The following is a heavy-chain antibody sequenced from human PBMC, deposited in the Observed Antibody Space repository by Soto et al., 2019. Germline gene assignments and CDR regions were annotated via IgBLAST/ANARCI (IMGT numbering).Heavy chain of an antibody. V-gene: IGHV3-74*01. J-gene: IGHJ5*02. Sequence: PGGSLRLSCAASGFTFSNYWMQWVRQAPGKGLVWVSRINSDGTSTTYADSVKGRFTISRDNAKNTLYLQMNSLRTEDTAVYYCVGDISGWAGWFDPWGQGTMVTVYS. D-gene: IGHD6-19*01. CDR2: INSDGTST. CDR3: VGDISGWAGWFDP. CDR1: GFTFSNYW.